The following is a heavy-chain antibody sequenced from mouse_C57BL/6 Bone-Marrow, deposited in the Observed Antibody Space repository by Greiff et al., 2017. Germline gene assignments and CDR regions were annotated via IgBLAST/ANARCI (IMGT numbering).Heavy chain of an antibody. V-gene: IGHV1-64*01. CDR1: GYTFTSYW. D-gene: IGHD1-1*01. CDR3: ARITTVVYWYFDV. J-gene: IGHJ1*03. Sequence: QVQLQQPGAELVKPGASVKLSCKASGYTFTSYWMHWVKQRPGQGLEWIGMIHPNSGSTNYNEKFKSTATLSVDKSSSPASMQLSSLTSEDSAVYNCARITTVVYWYFDVWGTGTTGTVSS. CDR2: IHPNSGST.